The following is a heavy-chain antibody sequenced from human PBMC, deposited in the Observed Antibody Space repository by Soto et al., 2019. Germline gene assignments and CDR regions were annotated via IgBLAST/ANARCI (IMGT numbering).Heavy chain of an antibody. CDR2: ISAYNGNT. J-gene: IGHJ6*02. CDR1: GYTFTSYG. D-gene: IGHD6-19*01. V-gene: IGHV1-18*01. Sequence: ASVKVSCKASGYTFTSYGISWLRQAPGQGLERMGWISAYNGNTNYAQKLQGRVTMTTDTSTSTAYMELRSLRSDDTAVYYCARDTPTYSSGWYNYYYGMDVWGQGTTVTVSS. CDR3: ARDTPTYSSGWYNYYYGMDV.